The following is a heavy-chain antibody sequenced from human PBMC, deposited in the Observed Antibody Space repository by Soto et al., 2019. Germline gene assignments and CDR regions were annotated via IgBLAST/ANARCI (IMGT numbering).Heavy chain of an antibody. V-gene: IGHV4-34*01. CDR2: INHSGST. D-gene: IGHD5-18*01. CDR3: ARNSRGYIYGYYFDS. J-gene: IGHJ4*02. CDR1: GGSFSDYY. Sequence: PSETLSLTCAVYGGSFSDYYWSWIRQPPGKGLEWIGEINHSGSTNYNPSLKSHVTISVDTSKNQFSLKVKSVSAADTAVYFCARNSRGYIYGYYFDSWGQGTLVTVSS.